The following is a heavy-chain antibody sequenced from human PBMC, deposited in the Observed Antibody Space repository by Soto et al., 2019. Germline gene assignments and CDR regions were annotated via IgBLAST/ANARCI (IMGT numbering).Heavy chain of an antibody. CDR1: GFTFSSYA. CDR2: ISGSGGST. CDR3: AKAKGIAAAGTVGAFDI. J-gene: IGHJ3*02. V-gene: IGHV3-23*01. D-gene: IGHD6-13*01. Sequence: EVQLLESGGGLVQPGGFLRLSCAASGFTFSSYAMSWVRQAPGKGLEWVSAISGSGGSTYYADSVKGRFTISRDNSKNTLYLQMNSLRAEDTAVYYCAKAKGIAAAGTVGAFDIWGQGTMVTVSS.